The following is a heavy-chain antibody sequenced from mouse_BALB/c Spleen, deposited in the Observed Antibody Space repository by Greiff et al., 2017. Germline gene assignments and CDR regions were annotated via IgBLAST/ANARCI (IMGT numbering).Heavy chain of an antibody. CDR1: GYAFTSYN. Sequence: EVQLVESGPELVKPGASVKVSCKASGYAFTSYNMYWVKQSHGKSLEWIGYIDPYNGGASYNQKFKGKATLTVDKSSSTAYMHLNSLTSEDSAVYYCAAYRYDDYFDYWGQGTTLTVSS. J-gene: IGHJ2*01. D-gene: IGHD2-14*01. CDR2: IDPYNGGA. V-gene: IGHV1S135*01. CDR3: AAYRYDDYFDY.